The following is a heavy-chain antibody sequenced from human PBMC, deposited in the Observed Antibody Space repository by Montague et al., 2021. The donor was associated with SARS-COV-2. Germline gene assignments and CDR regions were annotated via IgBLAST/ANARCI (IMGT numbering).Heavy chain of an antibody. CDR2: IHHSGTL. D-gene: IGHD6-13*01. Sequence: SETLSLTCTVSNASITTSNWWTWVRQAPGKGLEWVGEIHHSGTLNYNPSLKSRVTISVDTSKSQFSLKLNAVTAADTAVYYCARLLLPATGSLNGFYFDFWGQGALVTVSS. V-gene: IGHV4/OR15-8*01. CDR3: ARLLLPATGSLNGFYFDF. J-gene: IGHJ4*02. CDR1: NASITTSNW.